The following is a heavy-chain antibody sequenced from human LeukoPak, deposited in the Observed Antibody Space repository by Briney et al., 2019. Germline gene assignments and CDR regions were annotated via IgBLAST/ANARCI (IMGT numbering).Heavy chain of an antibody. CDR1: GGSISSYY. CDR2: IYYSGST. CDR3: ARGLEYSSGWYGIDAFDI. D-gene: IGHD6-19*01. V-gene: IGHV4-59*08. J-gene: IGHJ3*02. Sequence: SETLSLTCTVSGGSISSYYWSWNRQPPGKGLEWIGYIYYSGSTNYNPSLKSRVTISVDTSKNQFSLKLSSVTAADTAVYYCARGLEYSSGWYGIDAFDIWGQGTMVTVSS.